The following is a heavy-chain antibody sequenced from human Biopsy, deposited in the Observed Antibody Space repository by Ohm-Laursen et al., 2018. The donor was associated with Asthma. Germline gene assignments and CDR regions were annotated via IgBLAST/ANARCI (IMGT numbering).Heavy chain of an antibody. Sequence: SVKVSCKTSGYTFINYAIHWVRQAPGHSLEWMGWINAANGNTKYSQKIQGRLTISRDTSASTAYMDLSSLRSEDTAVYYCARTYFDFLTGQVHDAFAMWGQGTMVTVSS. CDR3: ARTYFDFLTGQVHDAFAM. D-gene: IGHD3-9*01. CDR1: GYTFINYA. V-gene: IGHV1-3*01. J-gene: IGHJ3*02. CDR2: INAANGNT.